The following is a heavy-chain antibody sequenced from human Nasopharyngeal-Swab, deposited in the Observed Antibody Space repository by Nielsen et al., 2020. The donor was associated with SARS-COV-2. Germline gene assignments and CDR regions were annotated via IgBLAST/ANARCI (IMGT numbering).Heavy chain of an antibody. J-gene: IGHJ6*02. Sequence: GESLKISCKGSGYSFTSYWIGWVRQMPGKGLEWMGIIYPGDSDTRYSPSFQGQVTISADKSISTAYLQWSSLKASDTAMYYCARHFPEWWLGRLDYYSMDVWGQGTTVTVSS. CDR2: IYPGDSDT. V-gene: IGHV5-51*01. CDR3: ARHFPEWWLGRLDYYSMDV. D-gene: IGHD2-8*01. CDR1: GYSFTSYW.